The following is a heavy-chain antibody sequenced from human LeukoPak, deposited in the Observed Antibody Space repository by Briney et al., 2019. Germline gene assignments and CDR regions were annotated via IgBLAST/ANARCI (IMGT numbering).Heavy chain of an antibody. CDR2: IYYSGST. Sequence: SETLSLTCTVSGGSISSSSYYWGWIRQPPGKGLEWIGSIYYSGSTYYNPSLKSRVTISVDTSKNQFSLKLSSVTAADTAVYYCARASIGYYYDSSGSEYNWFDPWGQGTLVTVSS. CDR1: GGSISSSSYY. D-gene: IGHD3-22*01. V-gene: IGHV4-39*07. CDR3: ARASIGYYYDSSGSEYNWFDP. J-gene: IGHJ5*02.